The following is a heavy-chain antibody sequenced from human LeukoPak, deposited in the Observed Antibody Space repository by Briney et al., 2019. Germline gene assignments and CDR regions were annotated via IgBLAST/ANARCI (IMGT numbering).Heavy chain of an antibody. CDR2: INHSGSS. D-gene: IGHD3-22*01. J-gene: IGHJ4*02. V-gene: IGHV4-34*01. CDR3: ARDFHYDSSGRYWSY. CDR1: GGSFSDYY. Sequence: SETLSLTCAVYGGSFSDYYWSWIRQPPGKGLEWIGEINHSGSSNYNPSLKSRVTISVDTSKNQFSLKLSSVTAADTAVYYCARDFHYDSSGRYWSYWARGTLVTVSS.